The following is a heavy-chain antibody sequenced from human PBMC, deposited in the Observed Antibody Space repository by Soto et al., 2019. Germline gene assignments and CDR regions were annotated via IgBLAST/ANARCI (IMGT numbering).Heavy chain of an antibody. Sequence: SETLSLTCSVSGGSLTSGGYYWSWVRQHPGKDLQWVGSIHYNGDTYYNPSLRSRTSISLDTSENRFSLMLSSVTAADTAVYFYEKGAPRVRGVPTYFPFWGSRTLATIAS. CDR3: EKGAPRVRGVPTYFPF. D-gene: IGHD3-10*01. V-gene: IGHV4-31*03. CDR1: GGSLTSGGYY. CDR2: IHYNGDT. J-gene: IGHJ4*02.